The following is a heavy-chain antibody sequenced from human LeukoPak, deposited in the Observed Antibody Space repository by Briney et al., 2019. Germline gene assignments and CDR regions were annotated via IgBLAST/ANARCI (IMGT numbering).Heavy chain of an antibody. D-gene: IGHD2-21*02. V-gene: IGHV3-30*18. CDR2: ISYDGSNK. J-gene: IGHJ4*02. CDR3: AKDGESCGGDCYSEFGLFDY. CDR1: GFTFSSYG. Sequence: GRSLRLACAASGFTFSSYGMHRVRQAPGKGLEWVAVISYDGSNKYYADSVKGRFTISRDNSKNTLYLQMNSLRAEDTAVYYCAKDGESCGGDCYSEFGLFDYWGQGTLVTVSS.